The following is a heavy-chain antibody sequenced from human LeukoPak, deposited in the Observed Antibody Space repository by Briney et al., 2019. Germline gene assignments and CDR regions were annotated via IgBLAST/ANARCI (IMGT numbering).Heavy chain of an antibody. V-gene: IGHV4-30-4*01. CDR3: ARELYDYVWGSYIDY. CDR2: IYYSGST. D-gene: IGHD3-16*01. J-gene: IGHJ4*02. CDR1: GGSISSGDYY. Sequence: SETLSLTCTVSGGSISSGDYYWSWIRQPPGKGLEWIGYIYYSGSTYYNPSLKSRPTISLDTSKNQFSLKLSSVTAADTAVYYCARELYDYVWGSYIDYWGQGTLVTVSS.